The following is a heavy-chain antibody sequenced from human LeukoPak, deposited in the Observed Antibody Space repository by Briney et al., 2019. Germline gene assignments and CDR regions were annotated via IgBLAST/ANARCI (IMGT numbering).Heavy chain of an antibody. CDR2: IGSSGYDI. D-gene: IGHD5/OR15-5a*01. CDR1: GFTFSDYY. Sequence: PGGSLRLSCAASGFTFSDYYMSWIRQAPGKGLEWISYIGSSGYDINNADSVKGRFTISRDNAKNSLDLQMYSLRPEDTAEYYCARGASDLPLDYWGQGPLVIVSS. V-gene: IGHV3-11*04. CDR3: ARGASDLPLDY. J-gene: IGHJ4*02.